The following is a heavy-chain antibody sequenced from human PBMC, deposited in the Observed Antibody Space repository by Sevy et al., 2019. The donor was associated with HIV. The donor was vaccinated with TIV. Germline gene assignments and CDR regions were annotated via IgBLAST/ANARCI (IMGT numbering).Heavy chain of an antibody. CDR3: TTPEMEEGY. J-gene: IGHJ4*02. CDR2: IKSQKDGGTT. D-gene: IGHD1-1*01. CDR1: GFTFSNAW. Sequence: GGSLRLSCAASGFTFSNAWMSWVRQAPGKGLEWVGRIKSQKDGGTTDYAAPVKGRFTISIDDSKNTLELQMNSLKTDDTAVYYCTTPEMEEGYWGQGTLVTVSS. V-gene: IGHV3-15*01.